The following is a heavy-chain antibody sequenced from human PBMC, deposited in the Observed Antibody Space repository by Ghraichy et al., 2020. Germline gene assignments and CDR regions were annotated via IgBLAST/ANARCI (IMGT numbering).Heavy chain of an antibody. D-gene: IGHD1-26*01. CDR1: GFIFSSYV. Sequence: GGSLRLSCAASGFIFSSYVMQWVRQTPGKGLEWVAVISDDGFKPNYAESVKGRFTISRDNSKNTLWLQMNSLRAEDTAVYYCARECDAAGAPDHWGQGTLVTVSS. CDR2: ISDDGFKP. CDR3: ARECDAAGAPDH. V-gene: IGHV3-30*03. J-gene: IGHJ4*02.